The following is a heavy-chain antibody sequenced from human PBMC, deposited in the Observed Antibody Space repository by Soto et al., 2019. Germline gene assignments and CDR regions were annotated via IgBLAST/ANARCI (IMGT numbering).Heavy chain of an antibody. D-gene: IGHD3-10*01. CDR2: IFIGGTT. Sequence: GGSLRLSCAASGFTVSTSQMTWVRQAPGKGLEWVSVIFIGGTTQYAESVKGRFTISRDKSENTVVLQMNSVRAEDTAVYYCARLGPYASGTYSFRHNSFDPWGQGTQVTVSS. CDR3: ARLGPYASGTYSFRHNSFDP. J-gene: IGHJ5*02. V-gene: IGHV3-53*01. CDR1: GFTVSTSQ.